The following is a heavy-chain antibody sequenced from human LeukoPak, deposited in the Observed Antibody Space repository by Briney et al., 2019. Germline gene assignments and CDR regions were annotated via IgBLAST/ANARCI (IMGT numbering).Heavy chain of an antibody. J-gene: IGHJ4*02. CDR2: IYSGGCT. V-gene: IGHV3-53*01. CDR1: GFTVSSNY. CDR3: ARVSHYYDSSGYYAPFDY. D-gene: IGHD3-22*01. Sequence: GGSLRLSCAASGFTVSSNYMSWVRQAPGKGLEWVSVIYSGGCTYYADSVKGRFTISRDNSKNTLYLQMNSLRAEDTAVYYCARVSHYYDSSGYYAPFDYWGQGTLVTVSS.